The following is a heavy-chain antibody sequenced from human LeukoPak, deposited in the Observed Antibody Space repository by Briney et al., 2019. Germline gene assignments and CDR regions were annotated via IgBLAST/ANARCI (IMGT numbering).Heavy chain of an antibody. CDR1: GGTFSSYA. CDR3: ARDSQYSSGWYEHYYYMDV. J-gene: IGHJ6*03. D-gene: IGHD6-19*01. Sequence: SVKVSCKASGGTFSSYAISWVRQAPGQGLEWMGGIIPIFGTANYAQKFQGRVTITTDESTSTAYMELSSLRSEDTAVYYCARDSQYSSGWYEHYYYMDVWGKGTTVTVSS. CDR2: IIPIFGTA. V-gene: IGHV1-69*05.